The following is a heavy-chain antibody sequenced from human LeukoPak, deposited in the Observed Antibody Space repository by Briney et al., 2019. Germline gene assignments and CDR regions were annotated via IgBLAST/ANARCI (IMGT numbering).Heavy chain of an antibody. CDR1: GFTFSDYY. CDR2: ISSSSSYT. Sequence: PGGSLRLSCAASGFTFSDYYMSWIRQAPGKGLEWVSYISSSSSYTNYADSVKGRFTISRDNAKKSLYLQMNSLRAEDTAVYYCASRAGYSSSWSAFDYWGQGTLVSVSS. CDR3: ASRAGYSSSWSAFDY. V-gene: IGHV3-11*03. D-gene: IGHD6-13*01. J-gene: IGHJ4*02.